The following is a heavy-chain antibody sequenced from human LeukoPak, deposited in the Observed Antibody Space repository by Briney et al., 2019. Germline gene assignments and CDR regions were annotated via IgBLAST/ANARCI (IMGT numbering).Heavy chain of an antibody. D-gene: IGHD6-13*01. V-gene: IGHV4-39*01. CDR2: IYYSGST. CDR3: ARHSLGAAAGTFDY. Sequence: SETLSVTCTVSGGSISSSSYYWGWIRQPPGKGLEWIGSIYYSGSTYYNPSLKSRVTISVDTSKNQFSLKLSSVTAADTAVYYCARHSLGAAAGTFDYWGQGTLVTVSS. J-gene: IGHJ4*02. CDR1: GGSISSSSYY.